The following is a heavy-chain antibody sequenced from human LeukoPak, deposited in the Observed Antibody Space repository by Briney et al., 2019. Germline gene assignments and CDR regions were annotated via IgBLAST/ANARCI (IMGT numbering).Heavy chain of an antibody. D-gene: IGHD2-8*01. CDR1: GLTFSSAW. J-gene: IGHJ4*02. CDR2: IKTNTDGGTT. Sequence: GGFLRLSCAASGLTFSSAWMSWVRQAPGKGLEWVGHIKTNTDGGTTDYAAPVEGRFTISRDDSKKMLFLQMNSLKIEDTAVYYCTTDEWNWGQGTLVTVSS. V-gene: IGHV3-15*01. CDR3: TTDEWN.